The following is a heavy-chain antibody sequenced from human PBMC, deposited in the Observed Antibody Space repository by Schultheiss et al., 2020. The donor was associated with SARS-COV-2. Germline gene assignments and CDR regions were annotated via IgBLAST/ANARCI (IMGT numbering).Heavy chain of an antibody. D-gene: IGHD3-3*01. CDR3: AKDRQYYDFWSGYLPSRQQYYYYYGMDV. V-gene: IGHV3-30*18. J-gene: IGHJ6*02. CDR2: ISYDGSKK. CDR1: GFTFSSYG. Sequence: GGSLRLSCAASGFTFSSYGMHWVRQAPGKGLEWVAVISYDGSKKYYADSVKGRFTISRDNSKNTLYLQMNSLRAEDTAVYYCAKDRQYYDFWSGYLPSRQQYYYYYGMDVWGQGTTVTVSS.